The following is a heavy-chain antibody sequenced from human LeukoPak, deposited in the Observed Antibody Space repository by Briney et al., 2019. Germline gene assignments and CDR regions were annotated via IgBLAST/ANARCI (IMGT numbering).Heavy chain of an antibody. J-gene: IGHJ4*02. CDR3: ARQTYYYDSSGYQPYFDY. CDR1: GFTFSSYS. Sequence: GGSLRLSCAASGFTFSSYSMNWVRQAPGKGLEWVSYISSSSSTIYYAGSVKGRFTISRDNAKNSLYLQMNSLRAEDTAVYYCARQTYYYDSSGYQPYFDYWGQGTLVTVSS. D-gene: IGHD3-22*01. CDR2: ISSSSSTI. V-gene: IGHV3-48*04.